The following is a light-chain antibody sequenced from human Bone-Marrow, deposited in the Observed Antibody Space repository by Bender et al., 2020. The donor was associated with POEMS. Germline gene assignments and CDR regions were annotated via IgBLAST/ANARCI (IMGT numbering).Light chain of an antibody. CDR3: NSYTSSSTLV. J-gene: IGLJ3*02. CDR1: SSDVGSYNL. V-gene: IGLV2-14*02. Sequence: QSALTQPASVSGSPGQSITISCTGTSSDVGSYNLVSWYQQYPGKAPKLIIYEGTKRPSGVSDRFSGSKSGNTASLTVSGLQAEDEADYYCNSYTSSSTLVFGGGTKLTVL. CDR2: EGT.